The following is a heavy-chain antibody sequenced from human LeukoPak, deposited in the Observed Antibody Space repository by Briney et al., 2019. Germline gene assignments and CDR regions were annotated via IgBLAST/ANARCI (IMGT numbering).Heavy chain of an antibody. CDR3: ARDGAFRIYDY. CDR1: GFTFSGYW. CDR2: IKQDGNEK. Sequence: GGSLRLSCAASGFTFSGYWMTWVRQAPGKGLEWVASIKQDGNEKYYVDSVKGRFTISRDNARNSLYLQMSSLRADDTAVYYCARDGAFRIYDYWGQGTLVTVSS. D-gene: IGHD3-3*02. J-gene: IGHJ4*02. V-gene: IGHV3-7*01.